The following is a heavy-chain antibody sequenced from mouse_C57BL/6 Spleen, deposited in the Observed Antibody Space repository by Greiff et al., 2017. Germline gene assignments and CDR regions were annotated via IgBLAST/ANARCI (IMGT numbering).Heavy chain of an antibody. CDR2: IYPGSGST. CDR3: AREGSSGYVGFAD. CDR1: GYTFTSYW. Sequence: QVQLQQPGAELVKPGASVKMSCKASGYTFTSYWITWVKQRPGQGLEWIGDIYPGSGSTNYNEKFKSKATLTVDTSSSTAYMQLSSLTSEDSAVYYCAREGSSGYVGFADWGQGTLVTVSA. J-gene: IGHJ3*01. V-gene: IGHV1-55*01. D-gene: IGHD3-2*02.